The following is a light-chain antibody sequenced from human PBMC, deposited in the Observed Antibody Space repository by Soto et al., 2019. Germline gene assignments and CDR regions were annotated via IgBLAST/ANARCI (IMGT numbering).Light chain of an antibody. CDR3: QQYGGSPFT. V-gene: IGKV3-15*01. Sequence: EIVMTQSPATLSVSPGERATLSCRASQSVSSNLVWYQQKPGQAPRLLIYGASTRATGIPARFSGSGSGTEFTLTISSLQSEDFAVYYCQQYGGSPFTFGPGTKVDIK. CDR2: GAS. J-gene: IGKJ3*01. CDR1: QSVSSN.